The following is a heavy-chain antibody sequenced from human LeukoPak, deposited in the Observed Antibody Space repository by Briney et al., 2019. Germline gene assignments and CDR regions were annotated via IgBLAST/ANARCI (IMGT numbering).Heavy chain of an antibody. V-gene: IGHV3-23*01. CDR2: MSGVGGTT. D-gene: IGHD6-19*01. J-gene: IGHJ4*02. CDR1: GFTFNNYA. Sequence: GGSLRLSCEASGFTFNNYAMNWVRQAPGKGLEWVSAMSGVGGTTYYAASVRGRFTISRDNSKNILSLQMSSLRVEDTAVYYCAKGSQWLLRGGACFDSWGQGTPVSVSS. CDR3: AKGSQWLLRGGACFDS.